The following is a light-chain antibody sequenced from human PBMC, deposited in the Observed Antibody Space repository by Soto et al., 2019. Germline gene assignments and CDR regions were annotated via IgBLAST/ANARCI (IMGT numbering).Light chain of an antibody. CDR3: QQRSNWPPWT. CDR2: EAS. V-gene: IGKV3-11*01. CDR1: QSVSSY. J-gene: IGKJ1*01. Sequence: EIVLTQSPATLSLSPGERATLSCRASQSVSSYLVWHQQKPGQAPRLLIYEASNRATCIPARFSGSGSGTDFTLTISSLEPEDFAVYYCQQRSNWPPWTFGQGTKVAIK.